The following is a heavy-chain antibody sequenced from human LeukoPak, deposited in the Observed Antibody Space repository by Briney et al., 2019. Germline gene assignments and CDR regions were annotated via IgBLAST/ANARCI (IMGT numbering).Heavy chain of an antibody. D-gene: IGHD3-3*01. CDR2: INHSGST. J-gene: IGHJ4*02. V-gene: IGHV4-34*01. CDR3: ASLIWSGYYRPDYFDY. CDR1: GGSFSGYY. Sequence: PSETLSPTCAVYGGSFSGYYWSWIRQPPGKGLEWIGEINHSGSTNYNPSLKSRVTISVDTSKNQFSLKLSSVTAADTAVYYCASLIWSGYYRPDYFDYWGQGTLVTVSS.